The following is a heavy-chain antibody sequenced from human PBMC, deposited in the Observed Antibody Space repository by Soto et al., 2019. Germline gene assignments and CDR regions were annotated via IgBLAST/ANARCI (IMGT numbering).Heavy chain of an antibody. CDR2: IYWDDDE. Sequence: QITLKEYGPTLVVTTQTLTLTCTFSGFSLSTTAEGVGWIRQPPGKALEWLALIYWDDDERYSPSLKSRLTITKDTSKNQVVLTMTNVDPVDTATYYCAHGSCSSADCYPNPYLDYWGQGIPVTVSS. J-gene: IGHJ4*02. V-gene: IGHV2-5*02. D-gene: IGHD2-2*01. CDR1: GFSLSTTAEG. CDR3: AHGSCSSADCYPNPYLDY.